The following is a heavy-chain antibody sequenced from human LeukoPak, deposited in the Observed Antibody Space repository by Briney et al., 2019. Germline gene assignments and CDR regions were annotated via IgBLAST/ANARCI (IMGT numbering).Heavy chain of an antibody. CDR1: GYTFTSNY. J-gene: IGHJ4*02. Sequence: VASVKVSCKASGYTFTSNYIHWVRQAPGQGLEWMGMIYPRDGSTSYAQKFQGRVTVTRDTSTSTAHMELSGLRSEDTAVYYCARDQEGFDYWGQGTLVTVSS. CDR3: ARDQEGFDY. CDR2: IYPRDGST. V-gene: IGHV1-46*01.